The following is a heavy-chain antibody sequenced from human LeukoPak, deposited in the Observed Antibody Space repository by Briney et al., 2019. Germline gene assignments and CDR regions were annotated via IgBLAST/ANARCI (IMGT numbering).Heavy chain of an antibody. CDR2: IYPGDSDT. V-gene: IGHV5-51*01. D-gene: IGHD3-22*01. CDR3: ARLSYYDSSGYDAFDI. J-gene: IGHJ3*02. Sequence: GASLKISCKGSGSSFTSYWIGWVRQMPGKGLEWMGIIYPGDSDTRYSPSFQGQVTISADKSISTAYLQWSSLKASDTAMYYCARLSYYDSSGYDAFDIWGQGTMVTVSS. CDR1: GSSFTSYW.